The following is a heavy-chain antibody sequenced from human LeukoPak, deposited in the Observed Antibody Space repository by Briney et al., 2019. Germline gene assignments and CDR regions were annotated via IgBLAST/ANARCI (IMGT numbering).Heavy chain of an antibody. V-gene: IGHV4-39*01. CDR3: ELFVGVVPAANYRRGVVDNTADY. CDR1: GDSISNNNCY. CDR2: IYYSGST. J-gene: IGHJ4*02. Sequence: PSETLSLTCTVSGDSISNNNCYWGWIRQPPGKGLKWIGSIYYSGSTYHNPSLKSRVTISVDTSKNQFSLRLSSVTAADTAVYYCELFVGVVPAANYRRGVVDNTADYWGQGTLVTVSS. D-gene: IGHD2-2*01.